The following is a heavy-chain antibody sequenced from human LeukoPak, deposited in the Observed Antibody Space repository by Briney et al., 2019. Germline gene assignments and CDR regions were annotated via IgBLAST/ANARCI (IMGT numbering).Heavy chain of an antibody. Sequence: ASVTVSCKASAYTFTGHYMHWVRQAPGQGPEWMGWINPNSGDTNYAQKFQGRGTMTRDTSISTAYMDLSRLRSDDTAVYYCARGTEYCSGGSCYSPENYYMDVWGKGTTVTVSS. J-gene: IGHJ6*03. D-gene: IGHD2-15*01. V-gene: IGHV1-2*02. CDR2: INPNSGDT. CDR3: ARGTEYCSGGSCYSPENYYMDV. CDR1: AYTFTGHY.